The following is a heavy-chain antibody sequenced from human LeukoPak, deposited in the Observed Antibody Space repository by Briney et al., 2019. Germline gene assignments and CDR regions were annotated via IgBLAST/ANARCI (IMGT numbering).Heavy chain of an antibody. CDR2: INPNSGGT. Sequence: GASVKVSCKASGYTFTGSYIHWVRQAPGQGLEWMGWINPNSGGTSSAQKFQGRVTMTRDTSISTAYMELSRLRSDDTAVYYCASYSGSYSSDFDYWGQGTLVTVSS. J-gene: IGHJ4*02. CDR3: ASYSGSYSSDFDY. V-gene: IGHV1-2*02. D-gene: IGHD1-26*01. CDR1: GYTFTGSY.